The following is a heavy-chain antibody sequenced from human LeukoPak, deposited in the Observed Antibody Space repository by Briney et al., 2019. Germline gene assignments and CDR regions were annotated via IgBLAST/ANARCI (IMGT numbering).Heavy chain of an antibody. CDR1: GGSISSYY. Sequence: PSETLSLTCTVSGGSISSYYWSWIRQPPGKGLEWIGYIYYSGSTNYNPSLKSRVTTSVDTSKNQFSLKLTSVTAADTAVYYCARLGIGVVPSAMLGDYYFDYWGQGTLVTVSS. CDR2: IYYSGST. V-gene: IGHV4-59*08. D-gene: IGHD2-2*01. J-gene: IGHJ4*02. CDR3: ARLGIGVVPSAMLGDYYFDY.